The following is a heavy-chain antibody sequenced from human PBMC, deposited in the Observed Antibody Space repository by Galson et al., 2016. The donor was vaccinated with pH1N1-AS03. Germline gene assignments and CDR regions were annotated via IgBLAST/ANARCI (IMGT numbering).Heavy chain of an antibody. D-gene: IGHD3-22*01. CDR3: ARGNYYDVDLKEYYFDY. CDR1: GFTFSSYS. Sequence: SLRLSCAASGFTFSSYSMTWVRQAPGKGLEWVSFIRNSGSYISYGYSVKGRFTVSRDNAKNSLYLQMNSLRAEDTAVYYCARGNYYDVDLKEYYFDYWGQETLVTVSS. J-gene: IGHJ4*02. V-gene: IGHV3-21*01. CDR2: IRNSGSYI.